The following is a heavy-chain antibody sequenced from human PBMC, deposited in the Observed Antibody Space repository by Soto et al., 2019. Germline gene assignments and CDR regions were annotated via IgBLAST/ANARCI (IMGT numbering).Heavy chain of an antibody. Sequence: GGSLRLSCAASGFTVSSNYMSWVRQAPGKGLEWVSVIYSGGSTYYADSVKGRFTISRDNSKNTLYLQMNSLRAEDTAVYYCASLDIVATMYDAFDIWGQGTMVTVSS. V-gene: IGHV3-66*01. D-gene: IGHD5-12*01. CDR1: GFTVSSNY. CDR2: IYSGGST. J-gene: IGHJ3*02. CDR3: ASLDIVATMYDAFDI.